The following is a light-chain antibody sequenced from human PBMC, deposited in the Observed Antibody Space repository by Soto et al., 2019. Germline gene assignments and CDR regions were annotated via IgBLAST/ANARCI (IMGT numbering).Light chain of an antibody. J-gene: IGKJ2*01. V-gene: IGKV3-11*01. CDR1: QSISSY. Sequence: EIVLTQSPATLSLFPGERATLSCRASQSISSYLGWYQQKPGQAPRLLIYDASNRATGIPARFSGSGSGTDFTLTISTLEPEDSAIYYCQQRSNWPPYTFGQGTKLEIK. CDR2: DAS. CDR3: QQRSNWPPYT.